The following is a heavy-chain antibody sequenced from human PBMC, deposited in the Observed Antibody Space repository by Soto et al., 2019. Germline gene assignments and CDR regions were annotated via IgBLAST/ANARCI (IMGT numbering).Heavy chain of an antibody. CDR1: GFTFSSYA. V-gene: IGHV3-23*01. Sequence: EVQLLESEGGLVQPGGSLRLSCAASGFTFSSYAMSWVRQAPGKGLEWVSAISGSGGSTYYADSVKGRFTISRDNSKNTLYLQMNSLRAEDTAVYYCAKDGRGYSGYVHQFGYWGQGTLVTVSS. D-gene: IGHD5-12*01. J-gene: IGHJ4*02. CDR2: ISGSGGST. CDR3: AKDGRGYSGYVHQFGY.